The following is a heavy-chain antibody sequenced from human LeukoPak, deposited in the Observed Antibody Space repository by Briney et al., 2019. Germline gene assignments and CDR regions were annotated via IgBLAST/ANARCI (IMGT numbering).Heavy chain of an antibody. V-gene: IGHV4-59*01. CDR2: IYYSGST. Sequence: SETLSLTCTVSGGSISSYYWSWIRQPPGKGLEWIGYIYYSGSTNYNPSLKSRVTISVDTSKNQFSLKLSSVTAADTAVYYCARGPTAYRGYSYGHNAFDIWGQGTMVTVSS. J-gene: IGHJ3*02. CDR3: ARGPTAYRGYSYGHNAFDI. D-gene: IGHD5-18*01. CDR1: GGSISSYY.